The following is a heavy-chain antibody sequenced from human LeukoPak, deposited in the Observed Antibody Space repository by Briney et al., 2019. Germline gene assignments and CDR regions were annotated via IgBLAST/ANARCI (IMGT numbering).Heavy chain of an antibody. Sequence: SETLSLTCTVSGGSISNYYWSWLRQPPGKGLEWIGYIYYTGITNYNPSLKSRATMSVDTSKNQFSLKLSSVTAADTAVYYCARPRYRNKWYYFEYSGQGDLVTVSS. D-gene: IGHD5-12*01. V-gene: IGHV4-59*12. CDR2: IYYTGIT. CDR3: ARPRYRNKWYYFEY. CDR1: GGSISNYY. J-gene: IGHJ4*02.